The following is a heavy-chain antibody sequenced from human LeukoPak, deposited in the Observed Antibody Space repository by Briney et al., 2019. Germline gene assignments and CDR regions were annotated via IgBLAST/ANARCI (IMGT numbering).Heavy chain of an antibody. D-gene: IGHD2-2*01. CDR3: ARDRKPGYCSSASCPPPFFDF. V-gene: IGHV1-69*04. CDR2: IIPILGIA. CDR1: GGTFSSYA. J-gene: IGHJ4*02. Sequence: GASVKVSCKASGGTFSSYAMSWVRQTPGQGLEWMGRIIPILGIANYAQKFQGRVTITADKSTSTVYMELISLRSEDTAVYFCARDRKPGYCSSASCPPPFFDFWGQETLVSVSS.